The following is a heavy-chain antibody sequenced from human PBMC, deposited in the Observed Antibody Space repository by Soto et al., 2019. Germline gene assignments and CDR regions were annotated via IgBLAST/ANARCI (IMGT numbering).Heavy chain of an antibody. J-gene: IGHJ4*02. CDR1: RYTFTSFH. D-gene: IGHD3-9*01. CDR3: ARMAGTGLTYFDV. V-gene: IGHV1-46*01. CDR2: INPSSGGT. Sequence: ASVKVSCRASRYTFTSFHVHWVRLAPGQGLERVGMINPSSGGTAYQQNFQGRVTMNRDTSTSTVYMVLSSLRSEDTAVYYCARMAGTGLTYFDVLGQGTPVPFSS.